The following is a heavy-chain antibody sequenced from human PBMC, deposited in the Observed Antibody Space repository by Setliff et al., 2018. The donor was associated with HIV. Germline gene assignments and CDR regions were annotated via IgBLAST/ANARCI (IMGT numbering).Heavy chain of an antibody. D-gene: IGHD6-19*01. CDR3: ARGSYGSVLL. CDR1: GDNVSSDRTA. CDR2: THYRSRWYF. V-gene: IGHV6-1*01. J-gene: IGHJ4*02. Sequence: PSQTLSLTCAISGDNVSSDRTAWNWIRQSPSRGLEWLGRTHYRSRWYFDYAVSVKSRIIINPDTSKDQFSLHLNSVTPEDTAVYYCARGSYGSVLLWGQGTLVTVSS.